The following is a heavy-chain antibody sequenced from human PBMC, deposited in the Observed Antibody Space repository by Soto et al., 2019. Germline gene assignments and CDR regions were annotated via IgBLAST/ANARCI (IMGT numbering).Heavy chain of an antibody. CDR2: ISTFNGNT. V-gene: IGHV1-18*01. CDR3: ARDELDYSKGVWYTAYYFDY. D-gene: IGHD2-8*01. J-gene: IGHJ4*02. CDR1: GYTFTTYG. Sequence: ASVKVSCKASGYTFTTYGINWVRQAPGQGLEWMGWISTFNGNTNYAQKVQGRVTLTTDISTSTAYMELRSLTSDDSAVYYCARDELDYSKGVWYTAYYFDYWGQGTLVTVSS.